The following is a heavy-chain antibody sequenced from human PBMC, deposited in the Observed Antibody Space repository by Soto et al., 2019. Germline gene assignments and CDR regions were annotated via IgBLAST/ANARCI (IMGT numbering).Heavy chain of an antibody. Sequence: QVQLVQSGAEVKKPGASVKVSCKASGYTFTSYAMHWVRQAPGQRLEWMGWINAGNGNTKYSQKFQGRVTITRDTYAWTAYMELSSLRSEDTAVYYCAREMITFGGVIVIPPGYWGQGTLVTVSS. CDR1: GYTFTSYA. V-gene: IGHV1-3*01. J-gene: IGHJ4*02. CDR3: AREMITFGGVIVIPPGY. D-gene: IGHD3-16*02. CDR2: INAGNGNT.